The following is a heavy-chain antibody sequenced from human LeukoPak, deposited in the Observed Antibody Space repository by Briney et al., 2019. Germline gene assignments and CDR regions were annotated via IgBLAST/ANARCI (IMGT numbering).Heavy chain of an antibody. V-gene: IGHV4-4*07. Sequence: SETLSLTCTVSGGSISSYYWSWMRQPAGKGLEWIGRIYISGSTNYNPSLKSRVTMSVDTSKNQFSLKLSSVTAADTAVYYCARDGVSSSWTYYYYYGMDVWGQGTTVTVSS. CDR3: ARDGVSSSWTYYYYYGMDV. CDR2: IYISGST. D-gene: IGHD6-13*01. J-gene: IGHJ6*02. CDR1: GGSISSYY.